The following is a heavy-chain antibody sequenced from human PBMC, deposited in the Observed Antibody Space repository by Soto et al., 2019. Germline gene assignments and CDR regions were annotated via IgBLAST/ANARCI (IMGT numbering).Heavy chain of an antibody. Sequence: QVQLQESGPGLVKPSETLSLTCTVSGGSISSYYWSWIRQPPGKGLEWIGYIYYSGSTNYNPSLQSRVTISVDTSKNQFSLKLSSVTAADTAVYYCARWEEGSGSFGDYWGQGTLVPVSS. D-gene: IGHD3-10*01. CDR2: IYYSGST. V-gene: IGHV4-59*01. J-gene: IGHJ4*02. CDR1: GGSISSYY. CDR3: ARWEEGSGSFGDY.